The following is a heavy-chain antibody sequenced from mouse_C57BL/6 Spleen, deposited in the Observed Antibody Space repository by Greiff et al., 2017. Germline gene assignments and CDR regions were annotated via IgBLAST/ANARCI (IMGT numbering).Heavy chain of an antibody. CDR1: GYAFSSSW. V-gene: IGHV1-82*01. CDR3: ARTGYDGYGDY. Sequence: QVQLQQSGPELVKPGASVKISCKASGYAFSSSWMNWVKQRPGKGLEWIGRIYPGDGDTNYNGKFKGKATLTADKSSSTAYMQLSSLTSEDSAVYFCARTGYDGYGDYWGQGTTLTVSS. CDR2: IYPGDGDT. D-gene: IGHD2-3*01. J-gene: IGHJ2*01.